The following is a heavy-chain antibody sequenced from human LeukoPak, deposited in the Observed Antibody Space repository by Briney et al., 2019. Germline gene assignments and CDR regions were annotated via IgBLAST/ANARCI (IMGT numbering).Heavy chain of an antibody. J-gene: IGHJ4*02. V-gene: IGHV1-18*01. CDR3: ASTTYYYDSSGYYGYFDY. Sequence: ASVKVSCKASGYTFTSYGISWVRQAPGQGLEWMGWISAYNGNTNYAQKFQGRVTMTRDTSISTAYMELSRLRSDDTAVYYCASTTYYYDSSGYYGYFDYWGQGTLVTVSS. CDR1: GYTFTSYG. CDR2: ISAYNGNT. D-gene: IGHD3-22*01.